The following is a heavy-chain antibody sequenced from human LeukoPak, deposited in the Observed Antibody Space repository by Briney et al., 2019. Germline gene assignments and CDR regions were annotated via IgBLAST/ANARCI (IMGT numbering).Heavy chain of an antibody. CDR1: GFTFSSYW. CDR3: ARCRVVVAATPYYYGMDV. CDR2: IKQDGSEK. Sequence: PGGSLRLSCAASGFTFSSYWMSWVRQAPGKGLEGVANIKQDGSEKYYVDSVKGRFTISRDNAKNSLYLQMNSLRAEDTAVYYCARCRVVVAATPYYYGMDVWGQGITVTVSS. V-gene: IGHV3-7*01. J-gene: IGHJ6*02. D-gene: IGHD2-15*01.